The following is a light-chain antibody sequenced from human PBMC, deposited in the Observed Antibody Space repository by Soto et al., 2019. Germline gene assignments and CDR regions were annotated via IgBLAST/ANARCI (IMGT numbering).Light chain of an antibody. CDR2: GAS. CDR3: QQYNSWPPT. J-gene: IGKJ1*01. Sequence: IVMTQSPATLSVSPGERVTLSCRASQSVSSNLAWYQQKPGQAPRLLISGASTRATGVPARFSGSGSGTEFTLTISSLQSEDFAFDSCQQYNSWPPTFGQGTKV. CDR1: QSVSSN. V-gene: IGKV3-15*01.